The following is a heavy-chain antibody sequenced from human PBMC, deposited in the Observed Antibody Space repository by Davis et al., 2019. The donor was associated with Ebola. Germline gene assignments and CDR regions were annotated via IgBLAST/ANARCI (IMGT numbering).Heavy chain of an antibody. V-gene: IGHV1-69*10. Sequence: AASVKVSCKASGGTFSSYAISWVRQAPGQGLEWMGGIIPILGATNYAQNFQGRVTITADKSTYTVYMELSSLRSEDTAVYYCARGILAEGLDSWGQGTLLTVSS. D-gene: IGHD5-18*01. CDR2: IIPILGAT. CDR3: ARGILAEGLDS. CDR1: GGTFSSYA. J-gene: IGHJ4*02.